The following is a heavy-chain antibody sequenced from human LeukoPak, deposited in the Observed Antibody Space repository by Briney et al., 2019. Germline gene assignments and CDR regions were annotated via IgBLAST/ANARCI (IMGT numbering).Heavy chain of an antibody. V-gene: IGHV3-21*01. J-gene: IGHJ6*03. D-gene: IGHD3-9*01. CDR2: ISSSSSYI. CDR3: ARVPSKGYYDILPGSLPNMHV. Sequence: PGGSLRLSCAASGFTFSSYSMNWVRQAPGKGLEWVSSISSSSSYIYYADSVKGRFTISRDNAKNSLYRQMNSLRAEDTAVYYCARVPSKGYYDILPGSLPNMHVGGKGPTVTVPS. CDR1: GFTFSSYS.